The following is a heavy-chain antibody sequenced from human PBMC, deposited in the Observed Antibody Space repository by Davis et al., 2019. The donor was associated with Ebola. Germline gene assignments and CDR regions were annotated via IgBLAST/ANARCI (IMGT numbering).Heavy chain of an antibody. D-gene: IGHD3-16*01. Sequence: PSDTLSLTCTVPGGSISPYYWSWIRQTPGKGLDWIGYVEHHGRTEYIPSFSSRVTISVDTSQKQFSLKMTSVTAADTAVYYCVRDWGINGMDVWSQGTTVTISS. CDR1: GGSISPYY. V-gene: IGHV4-59*12. CDR3: VRDWGINGMDV. CDR2: VEHHGRT. J-gene: IGHJ6*02.